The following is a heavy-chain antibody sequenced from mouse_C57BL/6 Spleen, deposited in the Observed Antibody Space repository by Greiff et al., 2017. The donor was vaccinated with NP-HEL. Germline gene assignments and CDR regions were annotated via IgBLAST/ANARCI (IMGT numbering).Heavy chain of an antibody. CDR1: GYTFTSYW. D-gene: IGHD4-1*01. J-gene: IGHJ1*03. V-gene: IGHV1-72*01. CDR3: ARGANWGVYWYFDV. CDR2: IDPKSGGT. Sequence: VQLQQSGAELVKPGASVKLSCKASGYTFTSYWMHWVKQRPGRGLEWIGRIDPKSGGTKYNEKFKSKATLTVDKPSSTAYMQLSSLTSADPAVYDCARGANWGVYWYFDVWGTGTTVTVSS.